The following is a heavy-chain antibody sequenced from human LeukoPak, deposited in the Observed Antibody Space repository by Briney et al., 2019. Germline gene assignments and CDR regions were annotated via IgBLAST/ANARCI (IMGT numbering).Heavy chain of an antibody. J-gene: IGHJ4*02. CDR3: AKAHDFWSGYYKGSFDY. CDR1: GFTFSSYA. D-gene: IGHD3-3*01. CDR2: ISGSGGST. V-gene: IGHV3-23*01. Sequence: GGSLRLSCAASGFTFSSYAMSWVRQAPGKGLEWVSAISGSGGSTYYADSVKGRFTISRDNSKNTLYLQMNSLRAEDTAVYYCAKAHDFWSGYYKGSFDYWGQGTLVTVSS.